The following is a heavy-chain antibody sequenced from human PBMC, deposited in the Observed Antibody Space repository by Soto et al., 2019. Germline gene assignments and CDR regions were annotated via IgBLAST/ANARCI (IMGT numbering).Heavy chain of an antibody. CDR2: IYSGGST. CDR3: ARANDFNAFDI. D-gene: IGHD2-21*02. Sequence: EVQLVESGGDLVQPGGSLRLSCAASGFSVSGGYMNWVRQAPGKGLEWVSVIYSGGSTYQADSVKGRFTISRHDSQNTLYLQMHSLSSEDSAVYYCARANDFNAFDIWGQGTIVKVSS. CDR1: GFSVSGGY. V-gene: IGHV3-53*04. J-gene: IGHJ3*02.